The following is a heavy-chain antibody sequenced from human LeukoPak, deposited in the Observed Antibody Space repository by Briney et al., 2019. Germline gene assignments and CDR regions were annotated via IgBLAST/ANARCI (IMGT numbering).Heavy chain of an antibody. J-gene: IGHJ6*03. V-gene: IGHV3-7*01. Sequence: PGGSLRLSCAASGFTFSRYWMSWVPQATGKGLEWVGNIKEDGSEKHSVDSVKGRFTIYRDNAENSLYLQMNSVRAEDTAVYYCARGGIYIPPYYYYYMDVWGRGTTVTVSS. CDR1: GFTFSRYW. D-gene: IGHD3-16*01. CDR2: IKEDGSEK. CDR3: ARGGIYIPPYYYYYMDV.